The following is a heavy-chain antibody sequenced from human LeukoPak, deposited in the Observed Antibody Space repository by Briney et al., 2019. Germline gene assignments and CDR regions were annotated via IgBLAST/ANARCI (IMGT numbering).Heavy chain of an antibody. D-gene: IGHD3-9*01. CDR2: IYPGDSDT. CDR3: ARLPTYYDILTGSASRLYYYYMDV. Sequence: GESLKISCKGSGYSFTSYWIGWVRQMPGKGLEWMGIIYPGDSDTRYSPSFQGQVTISADKSISTAYLQWSSLKALDTAMYYCARLPTYYDILTGSASRLYYYYMDVWGKGTTVTVSS. CDR1: GYSFTSYW. J-gene: IGHJ6*03. V-gene: IGHV5-51*01.